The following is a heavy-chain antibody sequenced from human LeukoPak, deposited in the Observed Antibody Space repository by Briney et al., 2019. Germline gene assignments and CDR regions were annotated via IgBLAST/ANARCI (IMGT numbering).Heavy chain of an antibody. CDR2: ICYSGST. CDR1: GASITSSSYC. J-gene: IGHJ4*02. V-gene: IGHV4-39*02. CDR3: AKGHIGNDF. D-gene: IGHD2-21*01. Sequence: SETLSLTCTVSGASITSSSYCWGWIRQPPGKGLEWIGSICYSGSTYYNASLKSRVTISVDTSRTHFSLKLSSVTAADTAVYYCAKGHIGNDFWGQGTLVTVSS.